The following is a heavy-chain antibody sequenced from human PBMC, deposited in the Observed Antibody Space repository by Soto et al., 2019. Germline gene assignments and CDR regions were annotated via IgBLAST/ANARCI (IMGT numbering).Heavy chain of an antibody. CDR3: ARDQNLGYCSGGSCHWGRWFDP. D-gene: IGHD2-15*01. Sequence: PSETLSLTCAVSGGSISSGGYSWSWIRHPPGKGLEWIGYIYHSGSTYYNPSLKSRVTISVDRSKNPFSLKLSSVTAADTAVYYCARDQNLGYCSGGSCHWGRWFDPWGQGTLVTVSS. V-gene: IGHV4-30-2*01. CDR2: IYHSGST. J-gene: IGHJ5*02. CDR1: GGSISSGGYS.